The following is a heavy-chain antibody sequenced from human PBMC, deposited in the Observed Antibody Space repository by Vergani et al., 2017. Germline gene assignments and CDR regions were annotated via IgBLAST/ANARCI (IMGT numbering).Heavy chain of an antibody. CDR3: ARVGTMVRGVISSFDY. CDR2: ISGSGGST. V-gene: IGHV3-23*01. CDR1: GFTFSSYA. D-gene: IGHD3-10*01. J-gene: IGHJ4*02. Sequence: EVQLLESGGGLVQPGGSLRLSCAASGFTFSSYAMSWVRQAPGKGLEWVSAISGSGGSTYYADSVKGRFTISRDNSKNTLYLQMNSLRAEDTAVYYCARVGTMVRGVISSFDYWGQGTLVTVSS.